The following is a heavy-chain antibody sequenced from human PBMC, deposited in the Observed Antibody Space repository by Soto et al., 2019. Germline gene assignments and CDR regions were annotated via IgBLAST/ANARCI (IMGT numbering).Heavy chain of an antibody. CDR2: ISYDGSNK. CDR3: AKDNGGKVYYYGMDV. CDR1: GFTFSSYG. D-gene: IGHD3-16*01. V-gene: IGHV3-30*18. J-gene: IGHJ6*02. Sequence: GSLRLSCAASGFTFSSYGMHWVRQAPGKGLEWVAVISYDGSNKYYADSVKGRFTISRDNSKNTLYLQMNSLRAEDTAVYYCAKDNGGKVYYYGMDVWGQGTTVTVSS.